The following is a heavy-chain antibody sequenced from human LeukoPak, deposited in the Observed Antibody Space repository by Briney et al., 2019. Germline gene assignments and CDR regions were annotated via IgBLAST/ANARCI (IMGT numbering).Heavy chain of an antibody. V-gene: IGHV1-18*01. D-gene: IGHD6-19*01. CDR1: GYTFTSYG. CDR2: ISAYNGNT. J-gene: IGHJ4*02. CDR3: ARDPNNQSIAVAGTGY. Sequence: ASVKVSCKASGYTFTSYGISWVRQAPGQGLEWMGWISAYNGNTNYAQKLQGRVTMTTDTSTSTAYMELRSLRSDDTAVYYCARDPNNQSIAVAGTGYWGQGTLVTVSS.